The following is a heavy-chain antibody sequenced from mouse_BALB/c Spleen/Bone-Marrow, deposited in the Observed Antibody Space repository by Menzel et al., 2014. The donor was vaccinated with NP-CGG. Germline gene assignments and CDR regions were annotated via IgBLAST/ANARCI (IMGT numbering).Heavy chain of an antibody. Sequence: LQASGAELVKPMASAKFSCTAYGFNIKDTYMHWVKQRPDQGLEWIGRIDPANGNTKYNPKFQGKATITSDTSSNTACLQLSRLTSEDTAVYYCARSGRYGNYLAWFAYWGQGPL. CDR2: IDPANGNT. J-gene: IGHJ3*01. CDR3: ARSGRYGNYLAWFAY. D-gene: IGHD2-10*02. CDR1: GFNIKDTY. V-gene: IGHV14-3*02.